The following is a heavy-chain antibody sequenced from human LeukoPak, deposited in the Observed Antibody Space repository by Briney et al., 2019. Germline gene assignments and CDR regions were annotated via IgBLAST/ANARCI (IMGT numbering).Heavy chain of an antibody. V-gene: IGHV1-8*02. CDR2: MNPNSGNT. CDR1: GYTFTSYD. CDR3: ASVRWLRFPHFDY. D-gene: IGHD5-12*01. J-gene: IGHJ4*02. Sequence: GASVKVSCKASGYTFTSYDINWVRQATGQGLEWMGWMNPNSGNTGYAQKFQGRVTMTRNTSISTAYMELSSLRSEDTAVYYCASVRWLRFPHFDYWGQGTLVTVSS.